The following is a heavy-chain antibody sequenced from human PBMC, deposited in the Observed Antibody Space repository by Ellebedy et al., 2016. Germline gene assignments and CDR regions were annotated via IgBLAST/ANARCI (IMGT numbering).Heavy chain of an antibody. CDR1: GGSVRSSSYY. CDR3: ASRPNWYFGL. V-gene: IGHV4-39*01. CDR2: MYYRGST. Sequence: SETLSLTXTVSGGSVRSSSYYWDWIRQPPGKGLEWIGSMYYRGSTNYNPSLKSRVTISVDTSKNQFSLKLTSVTAADTAVYYCASRPNWYFGLWGRGTLVTVSS. J-gene: IGHJ2*01.